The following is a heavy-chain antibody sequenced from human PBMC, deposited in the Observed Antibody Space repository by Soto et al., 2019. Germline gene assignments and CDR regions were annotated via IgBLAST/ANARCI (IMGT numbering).Heavy chain of an antibody. CDR1: GFTFGDYA. CDR3: TRDLAVAVHDY. Sequence: GGSLRLSCSASGFTFGDYAMSWFRQAPGKGLEWVGFIRSKAYGGTTEYAASVKGRFTISRDDSKSIAYLQMNSLKNEDTAVYYCTRDLAVAVHDYWGQGTLVTVSS. D-gene: IGHD6-19*01. CDR2: IRSKAYGGTT. V-gene: IGHV3-49*03. J-gene: IGHJ4*02.